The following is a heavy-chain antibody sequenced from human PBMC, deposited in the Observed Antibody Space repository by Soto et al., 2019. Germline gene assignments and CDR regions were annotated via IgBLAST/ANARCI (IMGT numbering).Heavy chain of an antibody. D-gene: IGHD2-8*01. CDR2: IRNKANRYTT. Sequence: EMQLVESGGGLVRPGGSLRLSCAASGFSFSDHYMDWVRQAPGKGLEWVGRIRNKANRYTTEYAASVKGSFTISRDDSKNSLYLQMNTLVTDDTAIYFCTRDNPRAPCTLDYWGQGTLVSVCS. J-gene: IGHJ4*02. V-gene: IGHV3-72*01. CDR1: GFSFSDHY. CDR3: TRDNPRAPCTLDY.